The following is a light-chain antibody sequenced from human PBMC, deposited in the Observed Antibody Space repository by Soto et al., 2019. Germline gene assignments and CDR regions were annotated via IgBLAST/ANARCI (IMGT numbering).Light chain of an antibody. CDR1: QSVSSN. Sequence: EIVMTQSPATLSVSPGERATLSCRASQSVSSNLAWYQQKPGQAPRLLIYDASTRATGLPARISGSGSGTEFTLTISRLKSEDFAIYYCQQYNNWPRTFGQGTNMDIK. J-gene: IGKJ1*01. CDR2: DAS. CDR3: QQYNNWPRT. V-gene: IGKV3-15*01.